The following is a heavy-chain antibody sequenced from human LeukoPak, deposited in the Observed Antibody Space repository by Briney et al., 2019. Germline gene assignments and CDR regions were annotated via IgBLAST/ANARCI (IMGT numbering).Heavy chain of an antibody. CDR2: ISYDGSNK. Sequence: GGSLRLSCAASGFTFSSYAMHWVRQAPGKGLEWVAVISYDGSNKYYADSVKGRFTISRDNSKNTLYLQMNSLRAEDTAVYYCARATNWGSGAGLDYWGQGTLVTVSS. V-gene: IGHV3-30-3*01. CDR1: GFTFSSYA. CDR3: ARATNWGSGAGLDY. J-gene: IGHJ4*02. D-gene: IGHD7-27*01.